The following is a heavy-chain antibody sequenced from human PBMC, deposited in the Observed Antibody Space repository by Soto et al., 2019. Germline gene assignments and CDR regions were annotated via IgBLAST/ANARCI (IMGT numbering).Heavy chain of an antibody. CDR2: ISSSGTSA. Sequence: QVQLEESGGGLVKPGGSLRLSCAASGFTFSAYYMSWIRQAPGKGLEYISYISSSGTSANYADSVKGRSTISRDNAKNSLYLQMNSLRAEDTAVYYCARDRGAVTGQYFDYWGQGALVTVSS. D-gene: IGHD6-19*01. J-gene: IGHJ4*02. CDR1: GFTFSAYY. V-gene: IGHV3-11*05. CDR3: ARDRGAVTGQYFDY.